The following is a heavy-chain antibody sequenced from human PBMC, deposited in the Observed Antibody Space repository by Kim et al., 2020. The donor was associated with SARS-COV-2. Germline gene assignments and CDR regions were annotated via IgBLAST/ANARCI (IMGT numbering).Heavy chain of an antibody. D-gene: IGHD2-21*02. CDR2: LSGGGDIT. V-gene: IGHV3-23*01. CDR1: GFSFSTYA. CDR3: ARLVGVTTPYYGMDV. J-gene: IGHJ6*02. Sequence: GGSLRLSCTTSGFSFSTYAMTWVRQAPGKGPEWVSALSGGGDITYYTDSVAGRFTISRDNSKNTLSLQMDSLRVDDTAVYYCARLVGVTTPYYGMDVWGQGTTVTVSS.